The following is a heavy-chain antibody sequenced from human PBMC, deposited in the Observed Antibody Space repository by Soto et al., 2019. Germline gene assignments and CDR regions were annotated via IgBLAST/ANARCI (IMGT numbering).Heavy chain of an antibody. Sequence: QVQLQQWGAGLLKPSETLSLTCAVYGGSLNGYYWGWIRQPPGKGLEWIGEINQSGTARYRPYLKGRCAMAVDTSKNQVSLKVDSMTVSDTAVYYCARAPAVHTAALKWVYHNWLDSWGQGTLVTVSS. J-gene: IGHJ5*01. CDR2: INQSGTA. CDR3: ARAPAVHTAALKWVYHNWLDS. CDR1: GGSLNGYY. V-gene: IGHV4-34*01. D-gene: IGHD6-25*01.